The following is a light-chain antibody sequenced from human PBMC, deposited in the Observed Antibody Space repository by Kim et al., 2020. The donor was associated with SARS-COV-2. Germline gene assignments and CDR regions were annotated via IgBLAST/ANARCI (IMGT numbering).Light chain of an antibody. CDR2: GAS. CDR1: QDVSSY. J-gene: IGKJ4*01. Sequence: SASIGDRITIPCRASQDVSSYLAWFQQKPGKVPQRLIYGASSRQSGVPSRFSGRGSGTEFTLTISGLQPEDFATYYCLQHNSYPLTFGGGTKLEI. V-gene: IGKV1-17*03. CDR3: LQHNSYPLT.